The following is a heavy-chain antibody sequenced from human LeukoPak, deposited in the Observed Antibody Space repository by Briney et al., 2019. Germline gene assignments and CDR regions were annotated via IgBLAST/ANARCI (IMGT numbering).Heavy chain of an antibody. V-gene: IGHV1-69*06. CDR3: ARSRVVTAYDAFDI. CDR1: GCTFSSYA. CDR2: IIPIFGTA. D-gene: IGHD2-21*02. J-gene: IGHJ3*02. Sequence: SVKVSCKASGCTFSSYAISWVRQAPGQGLEWMGGIIPIFGTANYAQKFQGRVTITADKSTSTAYMELSSLRSEDTAVYYCARSRVVTAYDAFDIWGQGTMVTVSS.